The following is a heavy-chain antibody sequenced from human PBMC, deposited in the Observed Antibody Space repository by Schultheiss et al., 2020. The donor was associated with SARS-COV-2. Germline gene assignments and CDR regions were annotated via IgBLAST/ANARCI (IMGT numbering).Heavy chain of an antibody. CDR2: ISWDGGST. Sequence: GGSLRLSCAASGFTFSSYAMSWVRQAPGKGLEWVSLISWDGGSTYYADSVKGRFTISRDNSKNTLYLQMNSLRAEDTAVYYCARDQDSYGYSGAFDIWGQGTMVTVSS. D-gene: IGHD5-18*01. CDR3: ARDQDSYGYSGAFDI. V-gene: IGHV3-23*01. J-gene: IGHJ3*02. CDR1: GFTFSSYA.